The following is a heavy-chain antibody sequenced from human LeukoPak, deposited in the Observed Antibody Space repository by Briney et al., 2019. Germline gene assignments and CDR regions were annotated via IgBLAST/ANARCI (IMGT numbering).Heavy chain of an antibody. D-gene: IGHD7-27*01. V-gene: IGHV4-31*03. CDR3: ASSILEPGVIMHDPKFDC. CDR2: IYNSGSI. J-gene: IGHJ4*02. Sequence: NSSETLSLTCTVSGGSISSSSYYWSWIRQHPGKGLEWIGCIYNSGSIYKNPSLKSRLTISADMSKNQFSLKLSSVTAADTAVYYCASSILEPGVIMHDPKFDCWGQGTLVTVSS. CDR1: GGSISSSSYY.